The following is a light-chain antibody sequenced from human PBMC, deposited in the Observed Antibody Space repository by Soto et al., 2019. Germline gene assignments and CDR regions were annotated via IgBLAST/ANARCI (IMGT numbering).Light chain of an antibody. V-gene: IGLV2-23*01. CDR1: SRDVGSYNF. J-gene: IGLJ1*01. Sequence: QSALTQPASVSGSPGQSITISCTGTSRDVGSYNFVSWYQQHPGKAPKVMIYEGSKRPSGVSNRFSGSKSGNTASLTISGLQAEDEADYYCCSYAGSSTWVFGTGTKLTVL. CDR3: CSYAGSSTWV. CDR2: EGS.